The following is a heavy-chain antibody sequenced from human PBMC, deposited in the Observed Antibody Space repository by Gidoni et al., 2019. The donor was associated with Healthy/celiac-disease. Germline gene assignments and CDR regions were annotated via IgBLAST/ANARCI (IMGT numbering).Heavy chain of an antibody. CDR1: GFTCRSYA. CDR3: AKVVKEYYYGSGSYYYYMDV. D-gene: IGHD3-10*01. CDR2: ISGSGGST. Sequence: EVQLLESGGGLVQPGGSLGLYCAASGFTCRSYAMSWVRQAPGKGLEWVSAISGSGGSTYYADSVKGRFTISRDNSKNTLYLQMNSLRAEDTAVYYCAKVVKEYYYGSGSYYYYMDVWGKGTTVTVSS. V-gene: IGHV3-23*01. J-gene: IGHJ6*03.